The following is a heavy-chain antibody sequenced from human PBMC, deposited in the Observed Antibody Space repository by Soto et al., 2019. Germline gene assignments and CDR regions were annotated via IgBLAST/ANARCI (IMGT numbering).Heavy chain of an antibody. J-gene: IGHJ5*02. CDR1: GYTFTGYY. Sequence: GPSVKVSCKASGYTFTGYYMHWVRQAPGQGLEWMGWINPNSGGTNYAQKFQGWVTMTRDTSISTAYMELSRLRSDDTAVYYCARDFDYGDYNWFDPWGQGTLVTVSS. CDR2: INPNSGGT. D-gene: IGHD4-17*01. CDR3: ARDFDYGDYNWFDP. V-gene: IGHV1-2*04.